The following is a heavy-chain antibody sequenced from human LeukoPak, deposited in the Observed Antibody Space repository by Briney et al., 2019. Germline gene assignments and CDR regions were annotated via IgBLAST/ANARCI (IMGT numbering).Heavy chain of an antibody. CDR3: ARRFTMVRGVSFDY. J-gene: IGHJ4*02. Sequence: PSETLSLTCAVYGGSFSGYYWSWIRQPPGKRVEWIGEINHSGSTNYNPSLKSRVTISVDTSKNQFSLKLSSVTAADTAVYYCARRFTMVRGVSFDYWGQGTLVTVSS. V-gene: IGHV4-34*01. D-gene: IGHD3-10*01. CDR2: INHSGST. CDR1: GGSFSGYY.